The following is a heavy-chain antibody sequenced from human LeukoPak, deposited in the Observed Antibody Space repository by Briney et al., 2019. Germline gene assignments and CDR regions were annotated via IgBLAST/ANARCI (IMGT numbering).Heavy chain of an antibody. CDR3: ARDRGTVVATVDY. J-gene: IGHJ4*02. CDR2: INPNSGGT. D-gene: IGHD2-15*01. Sequence: GASVKVSCKASGYTFTGYYMHWVRQAPGQGLEWMGWINPNSGGTNYAQKFQGRVTMTRDTSISTAYMELSRLRSDDTAVYYCARDRGTVVATVDYWGQGTLVTVSS. CDR1: GYTFTGYY. V-gene: IGHV1-2*02.